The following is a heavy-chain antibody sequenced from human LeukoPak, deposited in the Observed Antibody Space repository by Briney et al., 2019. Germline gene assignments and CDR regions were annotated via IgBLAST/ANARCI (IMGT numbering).Heavy chain of an antibody. V-gene: IGHV3-21*01. D-gene: IGHD3-22*01. Sequence: GGSLRLSCAASGFTFSSYSMNWVRQAPGKGLEWVSSISSSSSYIYYADSVKDRFTISRDNAKNSLYLQMKSLRAEDTAVYYCASIQYYYDSSGKPYYFDYWGQGTLVTVSS. J-gene: IGHJ4*02. CDR2: ISSSSSYI. CDR3: ASIQYYYDSSGKPYYFDY. CDR1: GFTFSSYS.